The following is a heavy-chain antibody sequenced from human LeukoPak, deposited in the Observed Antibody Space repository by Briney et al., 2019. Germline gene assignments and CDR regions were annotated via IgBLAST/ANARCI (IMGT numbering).Heavy chain of an antibody. V-gene: IGHV1-69*01. J-gene: IGHJ4*02. CDR3: ASSYYYDSSGYSVDY. Sequence: ASVKVSCKASGGTFSSYAISWVRQAPGQGLEWMGEIIPIFGTANYAQKFQGRVTITADESTSTAYMELSSLRSEDTAVYYCASSYYYDSSGYSVDYWGQGTLVTVSS. CDR2: IIPIFGTA. D-gene: IGHD3-22*01. CDR1: GGTFSSYA.